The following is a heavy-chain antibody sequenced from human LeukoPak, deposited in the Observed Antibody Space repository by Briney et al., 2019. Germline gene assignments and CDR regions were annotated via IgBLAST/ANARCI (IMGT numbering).Heavy chain of an antibody. D-gene: IGHD6-19*01. CDR2: IYYSGST. J-gene: IGHJ4*02. Sequence: SETLSLTCTVSGGSISSYYGSWIRQPPGKGLEWIGYIYYSGSTNYNPSLKSRVTISVDTSKNQFSLKLSSMTAADTAVYYCARQSPGYSSGWYGKVEWYFDYWGQGTLVTVSS. CDR3: ARQSPGYSSGWYGKVEWYFDY. V-gene: IGHV4-59*08. CDR1: GGSISSYY.